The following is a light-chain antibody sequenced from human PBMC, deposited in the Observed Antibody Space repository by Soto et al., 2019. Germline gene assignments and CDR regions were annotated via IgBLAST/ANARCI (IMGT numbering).Light chain of an antibody. CDR1: QSVSSN. CDR2: GAS. CDR3: QQYNNWTLT. J-gene: IGKJ4*01. V-gene: IGKV3D-15*01. Sequence: MVMTQSPATLSVSPGERASLSCGAGQSVSSNLPWYQQQPGQAPRLLTYGASPRATGITDRLSGSRSGQEFNPPISRLLSEDFAVHSCQQYNNWTLTFGGGTKVDIK.